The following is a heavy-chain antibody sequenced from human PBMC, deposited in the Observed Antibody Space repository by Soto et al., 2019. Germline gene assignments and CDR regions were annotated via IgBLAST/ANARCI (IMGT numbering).Heavy chain of an antibody. V-gene: IGHV3-9*01. Sequence: GGSLRLSCAASGFTFDDYAMHWVRQAPGKGLEWVSGISWNSRSIGYADSVKGRFTISRDNAKNSLYLQMNSLRAEDTALYYCAKDHRGSLTDAFDIWGQGTMVTVSS. CDR3: AKDHRGSLTDAFDI. CDR2: ISWNSRSI. D-gene: IGHD3-10*01. CDR1: GFTFDDYA. J-gene: IGHJ3*02.